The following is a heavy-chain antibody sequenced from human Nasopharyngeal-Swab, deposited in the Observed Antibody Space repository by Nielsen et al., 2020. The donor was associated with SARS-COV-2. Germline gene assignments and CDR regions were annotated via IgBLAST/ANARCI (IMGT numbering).Heavy chain of an antibody. V-gene: IGHV3-48*01. D-gene: IGHD6-13*01. CDR3: ARERGVAAAGTWFDP. CDR2: ISSSSSTI. Sequence: WIRQPPGKGLEWVSYISSSSSTIYYADSVKGRFTISRDNAKNSLYLQMNSLRAEDTAVYYCARERGVAAAGTWFDPWGQGTLVTVSS. J-gene: IGHJ5*02.